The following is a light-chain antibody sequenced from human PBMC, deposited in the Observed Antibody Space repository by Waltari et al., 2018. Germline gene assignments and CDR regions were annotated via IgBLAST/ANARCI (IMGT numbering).Light chain of an antibody. CDR3: QKYVNLPAT. Sequence: EIVLTQSPGTLSLSPGERATLSCRASQSVGRYLAWYQQKPGQAPRLLIYDASTRATGIPDRFRGSESGTDFSLTISRLESEDFAVYYCQKYVNLPATFGQGTKVEIK. CDR1: QSVGRY. V-gene: IGKV3-20*01. CDR2: DAS. J-gene: IGKJ1*01.